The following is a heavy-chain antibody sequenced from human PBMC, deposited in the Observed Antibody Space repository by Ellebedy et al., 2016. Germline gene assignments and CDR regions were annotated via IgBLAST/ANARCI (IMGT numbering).Heavy chain of an antibody. CDR3: AKDSMLRGVIITLDY. Sequence: SLKISCAASGFTFYDYGIHWDRQAPGKGLEVAYAASVKGRFTISRDNAKNSLYLQMNSLRPEDTALYYCAKDSMLRGVIITLDYWGQGTLVTFSS. J-gene: IGHJ4*02. D-gene: IGHD3-10*01. CDR1: GFTFYDYG. V-gene: IGHV3-9*01.